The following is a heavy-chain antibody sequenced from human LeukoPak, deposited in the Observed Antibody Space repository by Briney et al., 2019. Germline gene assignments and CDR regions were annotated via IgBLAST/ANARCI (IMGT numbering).Heavy chain of an antibody. Sequence: SETLSLTCTVSGGSISSYYWSWIRQPPGKGLEWIGYIYYSGSTNYNPSLKSRVTISVDTSKNQFSLQLNSVTPEDTAVYYCARSPHGVVVVVAATNWFDPWGQGTLVTVSS. CDR1: GGSISSYY. CDR3: ARSPHGVVVVVAATNWFDP. D-gene: IGHD2-15*01. V-gene: IGHV4-59*12. J-gene: IGHJ5*02. CDR2: IYYSGST.